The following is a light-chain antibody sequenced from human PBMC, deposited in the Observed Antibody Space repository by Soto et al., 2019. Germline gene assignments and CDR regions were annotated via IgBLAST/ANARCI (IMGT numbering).Light chain of an antibody. J-gene: IGKJ1*01. CDR3: QQYDDWPT. CDR2: GAS. CDR1: QRVDDSH. V-gene: IGKV3D-15*01. Sequence: EIVLTQSPGTLSLSPGERATLSCRASQRVDDSHLAWYQLRPGQAPRLLIYGASTRATGIPDRFSGSGSGTVFTLTISSLQSEDFAVYYCQQYDDWPTFGQGTKVDIK.